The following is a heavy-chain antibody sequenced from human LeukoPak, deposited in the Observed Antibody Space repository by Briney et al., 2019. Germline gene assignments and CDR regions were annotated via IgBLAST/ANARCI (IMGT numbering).Heavy chain of an antibody. Sequence: ASVKVSCKASGYTFTGYYMHWVRQAPGQGLEWMGWINPNSGGTNYAQKFQGRVTMTRDTSISTAYMELSRLRSDDTAVYYCARDQYIVATMRGWYYYMDVWGKGTTVTISS. CDR2: INPNSGGT. V-gene: IGHV1-2*02. CDR3: ARDQYIVATMRGWYYYMDV. CDR1: GYTFTGYY. D-gene: IGHD5-12*01. J-gene: IGHJ6*03.